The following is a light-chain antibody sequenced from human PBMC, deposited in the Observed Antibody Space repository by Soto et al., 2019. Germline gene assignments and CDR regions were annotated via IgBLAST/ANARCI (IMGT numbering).Light chain of an antibody. CDR3: QQYESYSPLT. V-gene: IGKV1-5*03. CDR1: QTISSW. CDR2: KAS. J-gene: IGKJ4*01. Sequence: DIQMTQSPSTLSGSVGHRVTITCRASQTISSWLAWYQQKPGKAPKLLIYKASTLRSGVPSRFSGRRSGTEFTLTIAGLQPEDFATYYCQQYESYSPLTFGGGTKVDI.